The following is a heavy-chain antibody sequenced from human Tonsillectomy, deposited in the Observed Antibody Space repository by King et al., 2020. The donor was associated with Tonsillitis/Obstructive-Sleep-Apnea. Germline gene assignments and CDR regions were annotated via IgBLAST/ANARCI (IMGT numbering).Heavy chain of an antibody. CDR3: AGQHLGANYYFDY. CDR1: GGSFSGYY. CDR2: INHSGST. D-gene: IGHD3-16*01. V-gene: IGHV4-34*01. Sequence: VQLQQWGAGLLKPSETLSLTCAVSGGSFSGYYWSWIRQPPGKGLEWIGEINHSGSTNYNPSLKSRVTISVDTSKNQFSLRLSSVTAADTAVYYCAGQHLGANYYFDYWGQGTLVTVSS. J-gene: IGHJ4*02.